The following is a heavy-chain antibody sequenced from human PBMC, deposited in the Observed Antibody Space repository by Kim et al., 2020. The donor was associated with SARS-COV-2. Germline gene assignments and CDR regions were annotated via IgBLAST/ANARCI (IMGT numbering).Heavy chain of an antibody. CDR1: GGSISSSSYY. D-gene: IGHD4-17*01. V-gene: IGHV4-39*01. CDR3: ASPTTVTTILRWDY. Sequence: SETLSLTCTVSGGSISSSSYYWGWIRQPPGKGLEWIGSIYYSGSTYYNPSLKSRVTISVDTSKNQFSLKLSSVTAADTAVYYCASPTTVTTILRWDYWGQGTLVTVSS. J-gene: IGHJ4*02. CDR2: IYYSGST.